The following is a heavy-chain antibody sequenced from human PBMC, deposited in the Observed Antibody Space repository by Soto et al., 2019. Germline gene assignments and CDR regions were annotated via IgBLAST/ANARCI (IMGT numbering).Heavy chain of an antibody. J-gene: IGHJ5*02. D-gene: IGHD2-15*01. CDR1: GFTLSTYW. CDR3: ARTFVDGMAGFGP. CDR2: ISSGGTYT. V-gene: IGHV3-74*01. Sequence: EVQLVESGGGLVQPGGSLRLSCAASGFTLSTYWMHWVRQVPGKGLVWVSRISSGGTYTNYADSVKGRFTITRHSARNTLFLQMNYLTGEDTAVYYCARTFVDGMAGFGPWGQGTLVTVSS.